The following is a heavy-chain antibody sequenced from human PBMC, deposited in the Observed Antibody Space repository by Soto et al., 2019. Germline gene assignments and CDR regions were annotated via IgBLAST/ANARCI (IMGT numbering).Heavy chain of an antibody. CDR3: ARLPGGGDAYNYLDY. J-gene: IGHJ4*02. Sequence: SETLSLTCTVSGVSVSGYYWNWIRQPPGKGLQWIGYIFRDGTTNYNPSLKSRLTMSVDVSKNQFSLNLTSVTAADTAVYYCARLPGGGDAYNYLDYWGQGTLVTVYS. CDR2: IFRDGTT. CDR1: GVSVSGYY. V-gene: IGHV4-59*02. D-gene: IGHD1-1*01.